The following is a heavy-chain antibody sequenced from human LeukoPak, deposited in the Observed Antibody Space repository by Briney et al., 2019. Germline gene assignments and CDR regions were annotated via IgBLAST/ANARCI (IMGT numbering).Heavy chain of an antibody. V-gene: IGHV3-30-3*01. D-gene: IGHD4-17*01. CDR3: AREMSQYPYGDYGLFDY. Sequence: GGSLRLSCAASGFTFSSYAMHWVRQAPGKGLEWVAVKSYDGSNKYYADSVKGRFTISRDNSKNTLYLQMNSLRAEDTAVYYCAREMSQYPYGDYGLFDYWGQGTLVTVSS. CDR1: GFTFSSYA. J-gene: IGHJ4*02. CDR2: KSYDGSNK.